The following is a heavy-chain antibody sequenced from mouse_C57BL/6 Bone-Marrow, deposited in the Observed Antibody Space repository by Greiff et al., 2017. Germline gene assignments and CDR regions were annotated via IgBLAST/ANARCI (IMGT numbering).Heavy chain of an antibody. V-gene: IGHV5-12*01. Sequence: EVMLVESGGGLVQPGGSLQLSCAASGFTFTDYCMYWVRQTPEKRLEWVAYISNGGGSTYYPHTVKVRYTISGDNAKNTRYLQRSRLKAEDTAMYYGARHEDGNPFAYWGQGTRVTVSA. CDR2: ISNGGGST. CDR3: ARHEDGNPFAY. D-gene: IGHD2-1*01. CDR1: GFTFTDYC. J-gene: IGHJ3*01.